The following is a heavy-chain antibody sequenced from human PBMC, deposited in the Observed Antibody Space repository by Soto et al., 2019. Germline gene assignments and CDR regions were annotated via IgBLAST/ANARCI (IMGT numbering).Heavy chain of an antibody. CDR3: ARASTIFGVVTYFDY. D-gene: IGHD3-3*01. Sequence: PGGSLRLSCAASGFTFSDYYMSWIRQAPGKGVEWVSYISSSGSTIYYADSVKGRFTISRDNAKNSLYLQMNSLRAEDTAVYYCARASTIFGVVTYFDYWGQGTLVTVSS. V-gene: IGHV3-11*01. J-gene: IGHJ4*02. CDR2: ISSSGSTI. CDR1: GFTFSDYY.